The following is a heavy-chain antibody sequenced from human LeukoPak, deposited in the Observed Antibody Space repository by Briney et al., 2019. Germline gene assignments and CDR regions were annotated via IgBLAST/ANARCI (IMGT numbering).Heavy chain of an antibody. CDR1: GYTFTTYA. CDR2: INTANGNT. Sequence: RASVKVSCKASGYTFTTYAVHWVRQDPGHRLEWMGWINTANGNTKYSQEFQVRVTLTRDTSASTAYMYMSSLTSEDMAVYYCARAGRYLDSLSHFDYWGQGTLVTVSS. J-gene: IGHJ4*02. CDR3: ARAGRYLDSLSHFDY. V-gene: IGHV1-3*03. D-gene: IGHD3-9*01.